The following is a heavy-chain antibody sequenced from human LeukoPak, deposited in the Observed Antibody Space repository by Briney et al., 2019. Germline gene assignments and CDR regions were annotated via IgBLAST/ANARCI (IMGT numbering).Heavy chain of an antibody. D-gene: IGHD1-1*01. CDR2: IYYSGNT. Sequence: SETLSLTCTVSGGSISSYYWSWIRQPPGKGLEWIGSIYYSGNTYYNPPLKSRVTISVDTSKNQFSLRLSSVTAADTAVYYCARPNWNDLHFDYWGQGTLVTVSS. J-gene: IGHJ4*02. V-gene: IGHV4-39*07. CDR1: GGSISSYY. CDR3: ARPNWNDLHFDY.